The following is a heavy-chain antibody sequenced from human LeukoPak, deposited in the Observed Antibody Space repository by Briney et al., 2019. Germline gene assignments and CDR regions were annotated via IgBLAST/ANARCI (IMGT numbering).Heavy chain of an antibody. CDR1: GFTVSSNY. D-gene: IGHD2-2*01. CDR2: IYSGGST. J-gene: IGHJ4*02. V-gene: IGHV3-66*02. Sequence: PGGSLRLSCAASGFTVSSNYMSWVRQARGKGLEWVSVIYSGGSTYYADSVKCRFTISRDNSKNTLYLQMNSLRAEDTAVYYCARGPRSYQLLYWGQGTLVTVSS. CDR3: ARGPRSYQLLY.